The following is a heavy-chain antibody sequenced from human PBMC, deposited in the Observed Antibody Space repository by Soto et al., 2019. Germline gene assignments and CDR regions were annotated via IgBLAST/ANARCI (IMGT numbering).Heavy chain of an antibody. CDR3: AKYLLPTVPYFDY. CDR2: ISASGGST. J-gene: IGHJ4*02. CDR1: GFTFSNYA. D-gene: IGHD4-17*01. V-gene: IGHV3-23*01. Sequence: GGSLRLSCAASGFTFSNYAMNWVRQAPGKGLEWVSGISASGGSTNYADSVKGRFTISRDNSRNTLYLEMNILRAEDTAVYYCAKYLLPTVPYFDYWGQGSLVTVSS.